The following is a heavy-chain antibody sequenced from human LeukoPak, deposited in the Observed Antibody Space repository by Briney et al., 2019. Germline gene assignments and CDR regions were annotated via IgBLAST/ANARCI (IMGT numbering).Heavy chain of an antibody. V-gene: IGHV4-34*01. Sequence: SETLSLTCAVYGGSFSGYYWSWIRQPPGKGLEWIGEINHGGSTNYNPSLKSRVTISVDTSKNQFSLKLSSVTAADTAVYYCASYTAGGGGLDYWGQGTLVTVSS. CDR3: ASYTAGGGGLDY. CDR1: GGSFSGYY. J-gene: IGHJ4*02. CDR2: INHGGST. D-gene: IGHD5-18*01.